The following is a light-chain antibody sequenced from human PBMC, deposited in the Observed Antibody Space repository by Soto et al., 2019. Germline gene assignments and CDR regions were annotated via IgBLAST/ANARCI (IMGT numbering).Light chain of an antibody. CDR3: QSYDSSLSGSWV. CDR1: SSNIGAGYD. V-gene: IGLV1-40*01. Sequence: QSVLTQPPSVSGAPGQRVTISCTGSSSNIGAGYDVHWYQQLPGTAPKLLIYGNSNRPSGVPDRFSGSKSGTSASLAITGLLAEDEADYYCQSYDSSLSGSWVFGTGTKLTVL. J-gene: IGLJ1*01. CDR2: GNS.